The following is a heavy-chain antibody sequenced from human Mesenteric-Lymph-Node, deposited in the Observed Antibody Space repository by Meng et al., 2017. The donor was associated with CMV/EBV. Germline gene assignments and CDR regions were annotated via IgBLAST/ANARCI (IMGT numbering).Heavy chain of an antibody. CDR3: ARRFYDSSGYYNLVDY. V-gene: IGHV4-34*01. D-gene: IGHD3-22*01. CDR2: ISESGDI. CDR1: GGSFSGYY. Sequence: SETLSLTCAVFGGSFSGYYWGWIRQPPGQGLEWLGEISESGDINYNPPLKTRVTISIDPSQNHFSLKLKSVTAAATAVYYCARRFYDSSGYYNLVDYWGQGTLVTVSS. J-gene: IGHJ4*02.